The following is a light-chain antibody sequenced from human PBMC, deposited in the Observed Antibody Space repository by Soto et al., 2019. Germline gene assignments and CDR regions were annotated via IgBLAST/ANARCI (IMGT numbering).Light chain of an antibody. J-gene: IGKJ1*01. Sequence: VVMTQSPLSLPVTLGQPASISCRSTQSLVYIDGNLYLNWFHQRPGQSPRRLIYKVSNRDSGVPDRFSGSGSGTDFTLQISRVEAEDVGVYYCMQGTHWPWTFGQGTQVEIK. V-gene: IGKV2-30*01. CDR2: KVS. CDR3: MQGTHWPWT. CDR1: QSLVYIDGNLY.